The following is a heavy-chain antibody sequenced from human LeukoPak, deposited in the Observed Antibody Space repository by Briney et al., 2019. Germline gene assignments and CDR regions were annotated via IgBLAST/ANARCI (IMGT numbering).Heavy chain of an antibody. J-gene: IGHJ4*02. D-gene: IGHD2-15*01. Sequence: GGSLGLSCAASGFTFSSYAMSWVRQAPGKGLEWVSAISGSGGSTYYADSVKGRFTISRDNSKNTLYLQTNSLRAEDTAVYYCAKDPDCSGSSCYQYYFDYWGQGTLVTVSS. V-gene: IGHV3-23*01. CDR1: GFTFSSYA. CDR2: ISGSGGST. CDR3: AKDPDCSGSSCYQYYFDY.